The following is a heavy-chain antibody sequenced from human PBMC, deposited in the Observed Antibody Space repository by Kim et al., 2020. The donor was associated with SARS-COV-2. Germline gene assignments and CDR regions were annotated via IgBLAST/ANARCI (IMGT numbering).Heavy chain of an antibody. D-gene: IGHD3-3*01. V-gene: IGHV3-9*01. CDR2: ISWNSDSI. CDR1: GFTFGDYA. J-gene: IGHJ4*02. Sequence: GGSLRLSCAASGFTFGDYAMHWVRQAPGKGLEWVSGISWNSDSIGYADSVKGRFTISRDNAKNSLYLQMNSLRAEDTALYYCAKDMESITSVGVVKSKFDYWGQGTLVTVSS. CDR3: AKDMESITSVGVVKSKFDY.